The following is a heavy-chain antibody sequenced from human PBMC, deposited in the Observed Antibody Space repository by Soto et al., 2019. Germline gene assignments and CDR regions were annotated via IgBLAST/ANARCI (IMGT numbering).Heavy chain of an antibody. CDR3: ARVPPSGSYYYYYGMDV. J-gene: IGHJ6*02. Sequence: ASVKVSCKASGGTFSSYAISWVRQAPGQGLEWMGGIIPIFGTANYARKFQGRVTITADESTSTAYMELSSLRSEDTAVYYCARVPPSGSYYYYYGMDVWGQGTTVTVSS. CDR1: GGTFSSYA. D-gene: IGHD1-26*01. V-gene: IGHV1-69*13. CDR2: IIPIFGTA.